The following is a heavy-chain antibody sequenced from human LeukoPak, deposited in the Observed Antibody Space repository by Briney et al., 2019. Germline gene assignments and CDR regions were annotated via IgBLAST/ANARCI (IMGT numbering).Heavy chain of an antibody. Sequence: PSETLSLTCTVSGGSISSYYWSWIRQPPGKGLEWIGYIYYSGSTNYNPSLKSRVTISVDTSKNQFSLKLGSVTAADTAVYYCARVSELCGGDCYPVFDYWGQGTLVTVSS. CDR1: GGSISSYY. CDR2: IYYSGST. CDR3: ARVSELCGGDCYPVFDY. J-gene: IGHJ4*02. D-gene: IGHD2-21*02. V-gene: IGHV4-59*01.